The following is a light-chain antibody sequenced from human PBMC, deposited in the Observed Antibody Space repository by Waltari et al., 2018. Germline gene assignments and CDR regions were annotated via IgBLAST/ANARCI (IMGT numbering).Light chain of an antibody. V-gene: IGKV3-15*01. CDR1: QSVSSN. CDR3: QQYNNWPLYT. CDR2: GAS. Sequence: ETVITQSPATLSVSPGERATLSCRASQSVSSNLAWYQQKPGQAPRLLIYGASTRATGIPARFSGSGSGTEFTLTISSLQSEDFAVYYCQQYNNWPLYTFGQGTKLEIK. J-gene: IGKJ2*01.